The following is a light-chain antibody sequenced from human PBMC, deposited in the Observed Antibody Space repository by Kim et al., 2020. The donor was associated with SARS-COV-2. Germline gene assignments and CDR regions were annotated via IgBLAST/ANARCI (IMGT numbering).Light chain of an antibody. CDR3: QKYNSAPWT. V-gene: IGKV1-27*01. J-gene: IGKJ1*01. Sequence: DIQMTQSPSSLSASVGDGVTITCRASQGISNYLAWYQQKPGNIPRLLIYGASTLHSGVPSRFSGSGVGTDFTLTINSLQPEDVATYYCQKYNSAPWTFGQGTKVDIK. CDR1: QGISNY. CDR2: GAS.